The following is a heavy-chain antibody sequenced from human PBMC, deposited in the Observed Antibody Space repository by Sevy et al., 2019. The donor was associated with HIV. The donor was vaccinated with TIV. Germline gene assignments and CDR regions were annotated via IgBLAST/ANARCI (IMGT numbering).Heavy chain of an antibody. V-gene: IGHV3-30*03. CDR3: ARDPTFSSDTRGYYPFDS. D-gene: IGHD3-22*01. CDR2: ISYDGSNK. Sequence: GGSLRLSCAASGFTFSTYSMNWVRQAPGKGLEWVAVISYDGSNKHYAASVKGRFTISRDNSRNTLFLQMNSLRLDDTAVYYCARDPTFSSDTRGYYPFDSWGQGTLVTVSS. J-gene: IGHJ4*02. CDR1: GFTFSTYS.